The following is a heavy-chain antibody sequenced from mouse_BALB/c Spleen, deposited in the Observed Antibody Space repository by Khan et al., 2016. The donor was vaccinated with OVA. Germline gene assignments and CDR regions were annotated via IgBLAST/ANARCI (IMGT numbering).Heavy chain of an antibody. D-gene: IGHD2-14*01. Sequence: VQLQESGAELARPGASVKMSCKASGYTFTSYMIHWIKLRPKQGLEWIGYINPSNGYTNYNQKFKDKATLTADKSSTTAYMQLSSLTSDDSAVYNCVRDGAYHRNDGWFAFWGQGTLVTVSA. J-gene: IGHJ3*01. CDR1: GYTFTSYM. CDR2: INPSNGYT. V-gene: IGHV1-4*01. CDR3: VRDGAYHRNDGWFAF.